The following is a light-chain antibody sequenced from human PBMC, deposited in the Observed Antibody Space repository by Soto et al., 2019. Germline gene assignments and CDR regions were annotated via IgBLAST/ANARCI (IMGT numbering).Light chain of an antibody. J-gene: IGKJ4*01. CDR3: QQYDRRPPLT. CDR1: QSVGSK. Sequence: EIVMTQSPATLSLFPGERPTLSCRASQSVGSKLAWYHQKPGQAPRLLIYGASTRATGIPARFSGSGSGTEFTLTISSLQSEDYGIYFCQQYDRRPPLTFGGGTKVEIK. V-gene: IGKV3-15*01. CDR2: GAS.